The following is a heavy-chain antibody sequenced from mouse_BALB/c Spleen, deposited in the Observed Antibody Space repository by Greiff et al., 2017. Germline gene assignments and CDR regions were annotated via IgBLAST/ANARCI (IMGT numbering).Heavy chain of an antibody. V-gene: IGHV1S29*02. CDR2: IYPYNGGT. J-gene: IGHJ2*01. Sequence: VQLQQSGPELVKPGASVKISCKASGYTFTDYNMHWVKQSHGKSLEWIGYIYPYNGGTGYNQKFKSKATLTVDNSSSTAYMELRSLTSEDSAVYYCARRDYGSSYYFDYWGQGTTLTVSS. CDR1: GYTFTDYN. CDR3: ARRDYGSSYYFDY. D-gene: IGHD1-1*01.